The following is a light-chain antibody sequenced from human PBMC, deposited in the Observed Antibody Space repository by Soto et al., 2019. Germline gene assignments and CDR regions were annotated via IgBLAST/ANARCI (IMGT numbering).Light chain of an antibody. CDR2: AAS. CDR3: QQYDSLPLT. J-gene: IGKJ5*01. CDR1: QGISSY. Sequence: AIRMTQSPSSLSASTGDRVTITCRASQGISSYLAWYQQKPGKAPKLLIYAASTLQSGVPSRFSGSGSGTDFTLTISCLQSEDIATYYCQQYDSLPLTFGQGTRLEI. V-gene: IGKV1-8*01.